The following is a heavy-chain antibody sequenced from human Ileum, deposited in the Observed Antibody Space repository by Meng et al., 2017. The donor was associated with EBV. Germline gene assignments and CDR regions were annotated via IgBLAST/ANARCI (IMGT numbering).Heavy chain of an antibody. Sequence: QVPPQEPGPGMGKPSETLSLTCAVCGYSISSTNGWGWTRQPPGKGLEWIGYIYYSGSTSYNPSLKSRVTMSVDTSKNQFSLNMNSVTAVDTAVYYCARNVPGTSAYYDWGQGTLVTVSS. CDR2: IYYSGST. V-gene: IGHV4-28*01. J-gene: IGHJ4*02. CDR3: ARNVPGTSAYYD. CDR1: GYSISSTNG. D-gene: IGHD3-22*01.